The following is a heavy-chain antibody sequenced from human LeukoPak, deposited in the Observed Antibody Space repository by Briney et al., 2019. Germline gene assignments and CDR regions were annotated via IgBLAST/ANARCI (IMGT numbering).Heavy chain of an antibody. J-gene: IGHJ4*02. CDR3: ARGFIVGATLAPDY. D-gene: IGHD1-26*01. Sequence: ASVKVSCKASGYTFTSYAMNWVRQAPGQGLEWMGWISAYNGNTNYAQKLQGRVTMTTDTSTSTAYMELRSLRSDDTAVYYCARGFIVGATLAPDYWGQGTLVTVSS. CDR2: ISAYNGNT. CDR1: GYTFTSYA. V-gene: IGHV1-18*01.